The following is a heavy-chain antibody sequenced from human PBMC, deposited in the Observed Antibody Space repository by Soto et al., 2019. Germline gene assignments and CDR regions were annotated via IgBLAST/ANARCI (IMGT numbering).Heavy chain of an antibody. Sequence: QVQLVQSGVEVREPGASVKVSCKTVRYIFTNYGVSWVRQAPGQGLEWMGWITSYNGNTEYAQKLQGRVTMTTDASTSTAYMEMGSLRSDDTAIYYCARGLPGYGIDVWGQGTTVTVSS. J-gene: IGHJ6*02. CDR2: ITSYNGNT. V-gene: IGHV1-18*01. CDR3: ARGLPGYGIDV. CDR1: RYIFTNYG. D-gene: IGHD7-27*01.